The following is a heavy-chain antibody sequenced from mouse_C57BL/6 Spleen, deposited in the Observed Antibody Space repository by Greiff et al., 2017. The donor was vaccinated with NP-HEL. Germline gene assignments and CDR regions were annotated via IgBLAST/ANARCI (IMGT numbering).Heavy chain of an antibody. Sequence: VQRKQPGAELVKPGASVKVSCKASGYTFTSYWMHWVKQRPGQGLEWIGRIHPSDSDTNYNQKFKGKATLTVDKSSSTAYMQLSSLTSEDSAVYYCAIRDYYGSSRDYWGQCTTLTVSS. CDR3: AIRDYYGSSRDY. CDR1: GYTFTSYW. V-gene: IGHV1-74*01. CDR2: IHPSDSDT. D-gene: IGHD1-1*01. J-gene: IGHJ2*01.